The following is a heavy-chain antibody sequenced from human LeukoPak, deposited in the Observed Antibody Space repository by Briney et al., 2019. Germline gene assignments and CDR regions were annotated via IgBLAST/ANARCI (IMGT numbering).Heavy chain of an antibody. D-gene: IGHD3-22*01. V-gene: IGHV4-59*01. CDR1: GGSISSYY. CDR2: VYYSGST. J-gene: IGHJ5*02. Sequence: SGTLSLTCTVSGGSISSYYWSWIRQPPGKGLEWIGYVYYSGSTNYNPSLKSRVTISVDTSKNQFSLKLSSVTAADTAVYYCARQYYYDSSGYYKAAYNWFDPWGQGTLVTVSS. CDR3: ARQYYYDSSGYYKAAYNWFDP.